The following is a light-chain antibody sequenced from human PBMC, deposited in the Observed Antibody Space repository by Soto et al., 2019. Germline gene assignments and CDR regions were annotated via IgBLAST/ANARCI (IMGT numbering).Light chain of an antibody. CDR3: SSFTRSVTYV. J-gene: IGLJ1*01. CDR2: DVS. Sequence: SSPRPPASASGSPDQSCPISCTGTISYVGGHNSVSWYRQDPCKAPNLIIYDVSNRPSGVSDRFSGSKSGNTASLTISGLQIEDEADYYCSSFTRSVTYVCGTGTQVTVL. V-gene: IGLV2-14*01. CDR1: ISYVGGHNS.